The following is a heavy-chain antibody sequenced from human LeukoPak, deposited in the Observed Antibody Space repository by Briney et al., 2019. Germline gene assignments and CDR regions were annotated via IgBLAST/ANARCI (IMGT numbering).Heavy chain of an antibody. J-gene: IGHJ4*02. D-gene: IGHD1-26*01. V-gene: IGHV4-39*01. CDR3: AKSGGYGLIDY. CDR2: IYSSGST. CDR1: GASISGSGYY. Sequence: SETLSLTCTVSGASISGSGYYWGWIRQPPGKGLEWIGSIYSSGSTYYNASLQSRVAISIETSKNQISLRLNSVTAADTAMYYCAKSGGYGLIDYWGQGTLVTVSS.